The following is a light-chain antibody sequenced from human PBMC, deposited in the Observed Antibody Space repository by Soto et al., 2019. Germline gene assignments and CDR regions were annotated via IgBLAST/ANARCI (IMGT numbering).Light chain of an antibody. Sequence: EIALTQSPATLSLSPGETATLSCRASQNVDKFLAWYQQRPGQPPRLLIFDSSNRATDVPVSFSGSGSGTVFALTIGSLEPEDYAVDCCQHRNNWPPITFGQGTRLEIK. CDR2: DSS. CDR3: QHRNNWPPIT. CDR1: QNVDKF. V-gene: IGKV3-11*01. J-gene: IGKJ5*01.